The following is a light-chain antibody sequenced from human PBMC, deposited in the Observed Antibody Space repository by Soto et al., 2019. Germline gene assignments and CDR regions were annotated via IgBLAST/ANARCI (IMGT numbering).Light chain of an antibody. J-gene: IGKJ4*01. CDR2: GAS. Sequence: EIVLTQSPGTLSLSPGERATLSCRASQSVSSSYLAWYQQKPGQAPRRLIYGASSRAAGMPDRFSGSGSGTDFTLTISRLTPEDFAVYYCQQYGSSPTFGGGIKVEIK. CDR1: QSVSSSY. V-gene: IGKV3-20*01. CDR3: QQYGSSPT.